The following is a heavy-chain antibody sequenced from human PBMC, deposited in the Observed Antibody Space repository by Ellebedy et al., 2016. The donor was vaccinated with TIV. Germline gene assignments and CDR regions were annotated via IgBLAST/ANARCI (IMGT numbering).Heavy chain of an antibody. CDR1: RGPVSSGSYY. D-gene: IGHD1-1*01. V-gene: IGHV4-61*01. Sequence: SETLSLTXTVSRGPVSSGSYYWSWIRQPPGKGLEWIGYIYYSGSTKYNPSLKSRVTISVDTSKKQISLKLRSVTAADTAVYYCTRSLEDQLEAFDIWGQGTTVTVSS. CDR2: IYYSGST. CDR3: TRSLEDQLEAFDI. J-gene: IGHJ3*02.